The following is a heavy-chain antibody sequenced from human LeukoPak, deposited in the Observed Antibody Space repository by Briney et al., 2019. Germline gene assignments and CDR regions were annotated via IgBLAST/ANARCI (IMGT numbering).Heavy chain of an antibody. CDR1: GYTFTGYY. V-gene: IGHV1-2*02. D-gene: IGHD3-10*01. J-gene: IGHJ5*02. Sequence: GASVKVSCKASGYTFTGYYMHWVRQAPGQGLEWMGWINPNSGGTNYAQKFQGRVTMTRDTSISTAYMELSRLRSDGTAVYYCARANMVRGVGLFFDRNWFDPWGQGTLVTVSS. CDR3: ARANMVRGVGLFFDRNWFDP. CDR2: INPNSGGT.